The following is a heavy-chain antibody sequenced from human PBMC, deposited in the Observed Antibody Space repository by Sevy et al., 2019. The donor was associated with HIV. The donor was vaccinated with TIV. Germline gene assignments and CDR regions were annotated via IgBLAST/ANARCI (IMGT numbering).Heavy chain of an antibody. CDR1: IGSISNNY. V-gene: IGHV4-4*07. D-gene: IGHD3-10*01. J-gene: IGHJ4*02. CDR2: IHTSGNT. Sequence: SETLSLTCTVSIGSISNNYWNWIRQPAGKGLEWIGRIHTSGNTKYNPSLRSRVTVSVDTSKNQFSLKLNSVTAADTAVYYCARAGFGELFDYWGQGTLVTVSS. CDR3: ARAGFGELFDY.